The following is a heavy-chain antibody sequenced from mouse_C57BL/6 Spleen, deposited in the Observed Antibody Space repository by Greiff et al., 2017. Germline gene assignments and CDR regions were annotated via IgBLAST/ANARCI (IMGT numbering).Heavy chain of an antibody. CDR1: GFTFSSYG. CDR2: ISSGGSYT. J-gene: IGHJ4*01. D-gene: IGHD6-1*01. V-gene: IGHV5-6*01. Sequence: EVKVVESGGDLVKPGGSLKLSCAASGFTFSSYGMSWVRQTPDKRLEWVATISSGGSYTYYPDSVKGRFTISRDNAKNTLYLQMSSLKSEDTAMYYCARHPQSRGHMDYWGQGTSVTVSS. CDR3: ARHPQSRGHMDY.